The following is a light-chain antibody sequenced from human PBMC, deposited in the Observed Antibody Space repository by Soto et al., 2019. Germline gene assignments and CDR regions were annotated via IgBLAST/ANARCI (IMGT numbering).Light chain of an antibody. CDR2: EVN. CDR3: TSYAGGNNV. V-gene: IGLV2-8*01. CDR1: SSDVGGYNY. J-gene: IGLJ1*01. Sequence: QSALTQHPSASGSPGQSVTISCTGTSSDVGGYNYVSWYQQYPDKVPKLMIYEVNKRPSGVPDRFSGSKSGNTASLTISGLHADDEADYYCTSYAGGNNVFGTGTKLTVL.